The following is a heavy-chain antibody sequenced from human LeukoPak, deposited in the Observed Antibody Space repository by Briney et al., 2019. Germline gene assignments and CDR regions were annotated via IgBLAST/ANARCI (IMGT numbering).Heavy chain of an antibody. J-gene: IGHJ4*02. CDR3: ARAIRFSTLDY. V-gene: IGHV4-38-2*02. CDR2: IYHRGST. CDR1: GYSISSGYY. D-gene: IGHD3-3*01. Sequence: PSETLSLTCTVSGYSISSGYYWGWIRQPPGKGLEWIGSIYHRGSTYYNPSLKSRVTISVDTSKNQFSLKLSSVTAADTAVYYCARAIRFSTLDYWGQGTLVTVSS.